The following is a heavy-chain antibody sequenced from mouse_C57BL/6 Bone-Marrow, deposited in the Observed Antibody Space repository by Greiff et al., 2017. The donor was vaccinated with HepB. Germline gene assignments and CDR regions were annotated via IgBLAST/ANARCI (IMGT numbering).Heavy chain of an antibody. CDR2: INPNYGTT. D-gene: IGHD2-2*01. V-gene: IGHV1-39*01. CDR1: GYSFTDYN. CDR3: AYSVYGYDEEDD. J-gene: IGHJ4*01. Sequence: EVKLMESGPELVKPGASVKISCKASGYSFTDYNMNWVKQSNGKSLEWIGVINPNYGTTSYNQKFKGKATLTVDQSSSTAYMQLNSLTSEDSAVYYCAYSVYGYDEEDDWGQGTSVTVSS.